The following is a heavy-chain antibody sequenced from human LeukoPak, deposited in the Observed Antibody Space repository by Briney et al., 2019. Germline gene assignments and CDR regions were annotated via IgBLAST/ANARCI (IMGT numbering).Heavy chain of an antibody. J-gene: IGHJ4*02. D-gene: IGHD6-13*01. Sequence: GGSLRLSCAASGFTFSSYEMNWVRQAPGKGLEWLGRIKSKIAGGTTDYPAPVKGRFTISRDDSKNMLYLQMSSLKVEDTALYYCVTVFDSWYSVYWGQGTLVTVSS. V-gene: IGHV3-15*05. CDR3: VTVFDSWYSVY. CDR1: GFTFSSYE. CDR2: IKSKIAGGTT.